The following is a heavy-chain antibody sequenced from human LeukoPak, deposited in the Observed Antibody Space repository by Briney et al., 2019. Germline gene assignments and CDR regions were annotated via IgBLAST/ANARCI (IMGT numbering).Heavy chain of an antibody. CDR2: IIPIFGIA. D-gene: IGHD3-22*01. J-gene: IGHJ4*02. CDR1: GGTFSSYA. CDR3: AGSQGNNYYDSSGYYSPLDY. Sequence: SVKVSCKASGGTFSSYAISWVRQAPGQGLEWMGGIIPIFGIANYAQKFQGRVTITADKSTSTAYMELSSLRSEDTAVYYCAGSQGNNYYDSSGYYSPLDYWGQGTLVTVSS. V-gene: IGHV1-69*10.